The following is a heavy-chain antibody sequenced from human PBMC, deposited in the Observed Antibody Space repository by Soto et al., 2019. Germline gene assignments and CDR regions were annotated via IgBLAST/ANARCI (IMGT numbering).Heavy chain of an antibody. Sequence: PSETLSLTCTVSGGSISTSPFYWCWVRQPPGKGLEWIASVYSRGSTYFNPSLKSRVTISVDSSKNQFSLRLDSVTAADTAVYYCASTGYWGQGIQVTVSS. J-gene: IGHJ4*02. V-gene: IGHV4-39*01. D-gene: IGHD3-22*01. CDR3: ASTGY. CDR2: VYSRGST. CDR1: GGSISTSPFY.